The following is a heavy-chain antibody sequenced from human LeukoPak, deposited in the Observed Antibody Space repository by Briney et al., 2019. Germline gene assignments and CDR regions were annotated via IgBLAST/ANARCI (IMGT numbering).Heavy chain of an antibody. D-gene: IGHD1-1*01. CDR3: ARTGYYYFDY. CDR2: IYYSGGT. Sequence: SETLSLTCTVSGGSISSYYWSWIRQPAGKGLEWIGSIYYSGGTYYKPSLKSRVTISVDTSKNQFSLKLSSVTAADTAVYYCARTGYYYFDYWGQGTLITVSS. CDR1: GGSISSYY. V-gene: IGHV4-59*05. J-gene: IGHJ4*02.